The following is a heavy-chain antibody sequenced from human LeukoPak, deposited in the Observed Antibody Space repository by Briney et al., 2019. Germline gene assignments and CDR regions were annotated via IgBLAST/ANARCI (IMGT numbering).Heavy chain of an antibody. Sequence: GGSLRLSCAASGFTFSSYSMNWVRQAPGKGLEWVSFISSSSSYIYYADSVKGRFNAKNSLYLQMNSLRAEDTAVYYCARAYYDFWSGYYRSRYYYMDVWGKGTTVTVSS. CDR1: GFTFSSYS. V-gene: IGHV3-21*01. J-gene: IGHJ6*03. D-gene: IGHD3-3*01. CDR2: ISSSSSYI. CDR3: ARAYYDFWSGYYRSRYYYMDV.